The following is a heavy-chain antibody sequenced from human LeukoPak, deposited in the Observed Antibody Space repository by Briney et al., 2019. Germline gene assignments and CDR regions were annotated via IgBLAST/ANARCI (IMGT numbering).Heavy chain of an antibody. D-gene: IGHD6-19*01. CDR1: GFTFSSYA. V-gene: IGHV3-53*01. CDR2: IYSGGST. CDR3: ASGYSSGWYPFDY. Sequence: GGSLRLSCAASGFTFSSYAMSWVRQAPGKGLEWVSVIYSGGSTYYADSVKGRFTISRDNSKNTLYLQMNSLRAEDTAVYYCASGYSSGWYPFDYWGQGTLVTVSS. J-gene: IGHJ4*02.